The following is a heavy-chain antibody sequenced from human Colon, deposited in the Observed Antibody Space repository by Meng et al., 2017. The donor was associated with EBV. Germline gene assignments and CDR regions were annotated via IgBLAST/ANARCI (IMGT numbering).Heavy chain of an antibody. D-gene: IGHD6-19*01. CDR1: GGSVSSGGYY. V-gene: IGHV4-31*11. J-gene: IGHJ4*02. CDR2: IYYSGST. CDR3: ARVSSGWDYFDY. Sequence: QVQLQESGPGLVNPSQTLPLTCAFSGGSVSSGGYYWTWIRQPPGKGLEWFGHIYYSGSTFYNPSLKRRVIISIDTSKNQFSLNLRSVTAADTAVYYCARVSSGWDYFDYWGQGTLVTVSS.